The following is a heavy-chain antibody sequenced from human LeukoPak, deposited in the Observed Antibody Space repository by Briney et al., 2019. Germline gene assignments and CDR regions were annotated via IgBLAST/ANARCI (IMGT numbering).Heavy chain of an antibody. D-gene: IGHD3-22*01. CDR2: ISWNSGSI. J-gene: IGHJ4*02. CDR1: GFTFDDYA. V-gene: IGHV3-9*01. Sequence: GGSLRLSCAASGFTFDDYAMHWVRQAPGKGLEWVSGISWNSGSIGYADSVKGRFTISRDNAKNSLYLQMNSLRAEDTALYYCAKFPQYYYDSSGPGWGQGTLVTVSS. CDR3: AKFPQYYYDSSGPG.